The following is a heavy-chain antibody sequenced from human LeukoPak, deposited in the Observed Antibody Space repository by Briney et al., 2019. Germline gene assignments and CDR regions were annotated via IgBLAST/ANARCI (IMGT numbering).Heavy chain of an antibody. CDR1: GGSISSSNW. D-gene: IGHD4-17*01. CDR3: ARDHGDYGGHFDY. Sequence: SGTLSLTCAVSGGSISSSNWWSWVRQPPGKGLEWIGEIYHSGSTNYNPSLKSRVTISVDKSKNQFSLKLSSVTAADTAVYYCARDHGDYGGHFDYWGQGTLVTVSS. CDR2: IYHSGST. J-gene: IGHJ4*02. V-gene: IGHV4-4*02.